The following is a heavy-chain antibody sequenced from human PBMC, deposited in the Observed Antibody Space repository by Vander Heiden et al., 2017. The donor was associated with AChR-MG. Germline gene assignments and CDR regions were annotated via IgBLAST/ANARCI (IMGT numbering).Heavy chain of an antibody. V-gene: IGHV5-51*01. CDR3: ARQTIPTSNWFDP. Sequence: EVQLVQSGAEAKKPGASLKISCKGSGYSFTSYWIGWVRQMPGKGLEWMGIIYPGDSDTRYSPAFQGQVTISADKSISTAYLQWSSMKASDTAMYYCARQTIPTSNWFDPWGQGTLVTVSS. J-gene: IGHJ5*02. D-gene: IGHD2-2*02. CDR2: IYPGDSDT. CDR1: GYSFTSYW.